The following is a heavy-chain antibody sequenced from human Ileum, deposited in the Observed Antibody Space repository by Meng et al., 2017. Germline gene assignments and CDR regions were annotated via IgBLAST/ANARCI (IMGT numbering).Heavy chain of an antibody. CDR2: INPNSGGT. CDR1: GYTFTAYY. Sequence: ASVKVSCKASGYTFTAYYMHWVRQAPGQGLEWMGWINPNSGGTNYAQKFQGRVTMTRDTSISTAYMELSSLRSDDTTVYYCARTMDIGATEGTHRADMDVWGQGTTVTVSS. CDR3: ARTMDIGATEGTHRADMDV. J-gene: IGHJ6*02. D-gene: IGHD5-12*01. V-gene: IGHV1-2*02.